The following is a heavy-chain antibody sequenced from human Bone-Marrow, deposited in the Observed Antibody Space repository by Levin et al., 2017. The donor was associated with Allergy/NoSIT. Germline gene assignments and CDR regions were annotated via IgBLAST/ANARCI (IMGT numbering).Heavy chain of an antibody. D-gene: IGHD2-21*02. J-gene: IGHJ4*02. CDR3: ARGAYCGGDCYSPDY. CDR2: ISAYDDDT. CDR1: GYTFTSFA. V-gene: IGHV1-18*01. Sequence: LGESLKISCEASGYTFTSFAISWVRQAPGQGLEWMGWISAYDDDTNYAQNFQDRVTMTTDTSTNTAYMELRSLRSDDTAVYYCARGAYCGGDCYSPDYWGQGTLVTVSS.